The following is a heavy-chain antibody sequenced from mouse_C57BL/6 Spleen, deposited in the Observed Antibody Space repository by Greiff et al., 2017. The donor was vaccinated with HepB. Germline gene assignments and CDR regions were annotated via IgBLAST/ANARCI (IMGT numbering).Heavy chain of an antibody. CDR2: IYPGDGDT. J-gene: IGHJ1*03. D-gene: IGHD2-5*01. V-gene: IGHV1-80*01. CDR3: AKEYSNCYIDV. Sequence: VQLQESGAELVKPGASVKISCKASGYAFSSYWMNWVKQRPGKGLEWIGQIYPGDGDTNYNGKFKGKATLTADKTSSTAYMQLSSLTSEESAVYICAKEYSNCYIDVWGTGTPGTVSP. CDR1: GYAFSSYW.